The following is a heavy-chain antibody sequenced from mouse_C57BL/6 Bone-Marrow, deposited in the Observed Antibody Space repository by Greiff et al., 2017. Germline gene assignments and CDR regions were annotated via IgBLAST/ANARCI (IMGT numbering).Heavy chain of an antibody. Sequence: VQLQQSGPELVKPGASVKISCKASGYAFSSSWMNWVKQRPGKGLEWVGRIYPGDGDTNYNGKFKGKATLTADKSSSTAYMQLSSLTSEDSAVYFCARRDYAMGYWGQGTSVTVSS. V-gene: IGHV1-82*01. J-gene: IGHJ4*01. CDR1: GYAFSSSW. CDR3: ARRDYAMGY. CDR2: IYPGDGDT.